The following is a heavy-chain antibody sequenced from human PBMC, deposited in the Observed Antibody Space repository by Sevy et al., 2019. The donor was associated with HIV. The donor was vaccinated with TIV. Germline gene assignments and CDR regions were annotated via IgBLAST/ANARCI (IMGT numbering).Heavy chain of an antibody. Sequence: SETLSLTCTVSGGSISSYYWSWIRQPPGKGLEWIGYIYYSGSTNYNPSLKSRVTISVDTSKNQFPLKLSSVTAADTAVYYCARDHMDDYVWGSYQDVVSRGQGTLVTVSS. CDR3: ARDHMDDYVWGSYQDVVS. D-gene: IGHD3-16*02. V-gene: IGHV4-59*01. J-gene: IGHJ4*02. CDR1: GGSISSYY. CDR2: IYYSGST.